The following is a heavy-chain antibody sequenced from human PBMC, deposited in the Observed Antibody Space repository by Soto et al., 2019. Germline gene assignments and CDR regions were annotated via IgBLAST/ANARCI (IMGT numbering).Heavy chain of an antibody. Sequence: QVQLVQSGAEVKKPGASVKVSCKASGYTFTSYYMHWVRQAPGQGLEWMGWINANSGGTNYAQKFQGRVTMTRDTSISSACMELSTVRYDATAVYYCACAACSGSYDFWGQGTLVTVSS. CDR2: INANSGGT. J-gene: IGHJ4*02. CDR3: ACAACSGSYDF. CDR1: GYTFTSYY. V-gene: IGHV1-2*02. D-gene: IGHD1-26*01.